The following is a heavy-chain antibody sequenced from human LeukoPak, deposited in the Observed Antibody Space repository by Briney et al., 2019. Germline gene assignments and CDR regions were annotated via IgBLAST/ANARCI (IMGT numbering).Heavy chain of an antibody. D-gene: IGHD3-9*01. Sequence: SQTLSLTCTVSGGSISSGGYYWSWIRQHPGKGLVWIGYIYYSGSTYYNPSLKSRVTISVDTSKHQFSLKLSSVTAADTAVYYCATGAYYDMTHLSGPVSYYYMDVWGKGTTVSVSS. CDR1: GGSISSGGYY. CDR2: IYYSGST. V-gene: IGHV4-31*03. J-gene: IGHJ6*03. CDR3: ATGAYYDMTHLSGPVSYYYMDV.